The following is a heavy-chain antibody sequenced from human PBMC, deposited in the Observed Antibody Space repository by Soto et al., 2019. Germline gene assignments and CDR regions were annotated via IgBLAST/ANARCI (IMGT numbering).Heavy chain of an antibody. CDR2: IYYSGST. J-gene: IGHJ5*02. D-gene: IGHD3-3*01. Sequence: QVQLQESGPGLVKPSQTLSLTCTVSGGSISSGGYYWSWIRQHPGKGLEWIGYIYYSGSTYSNPSIKGRVTITVDTSKNQFSLKLSSVTAADTAVYYCARFDYDFWSGYSNWFDPWGQGTLVTVSS. V-gene: IGHV4-31*03. CDR3: ARFDYDFWSGYSNWFDP. CDR1: GGSISSGGYY.